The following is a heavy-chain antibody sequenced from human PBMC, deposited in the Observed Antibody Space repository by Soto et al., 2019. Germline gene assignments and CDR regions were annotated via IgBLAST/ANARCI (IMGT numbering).Heavy chain of an antibody. Sequence: PGGSLRLSCEASGFTFSSYTMNWVRRAPGKGLEWVATIGGSGDGTYYGDSVKGRFTISRDNSKNTVYLQMNSLRAEDTAIYYCARAREASLLRDSSAYCRQLPLFPASS. V-gene: IGHV3-23*01. J-gene: IGHJ4*02. CDR1: GFTFSSYT. D-gene: IGHD2-21*01. CDR3: ARAREASLLRDSSAY. CDR2: IGGSGDGT.